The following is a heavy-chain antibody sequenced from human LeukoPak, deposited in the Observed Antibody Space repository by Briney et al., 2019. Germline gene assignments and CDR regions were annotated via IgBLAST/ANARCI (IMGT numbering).Heavy chain of an antibody. CDR3: ARGPPYRCSSTSCYFDY. V-gene: IGHV4-34*01. Sequence: SSETLSLTCAVYGGSFSGYYWSWIRQPPGKGLEWIGEINHSGSTNYNPSLKSRVTISVDTSKNQFSLKLSSVTAVDTAVYYCARGPPYRCSSTSCYFDYWGQGTLVTVSS. CDR1: GGSFSGYY. D-gene: IGHD2-2*01. J-gene: IGHJ4*02. CDR2: INHSGST.